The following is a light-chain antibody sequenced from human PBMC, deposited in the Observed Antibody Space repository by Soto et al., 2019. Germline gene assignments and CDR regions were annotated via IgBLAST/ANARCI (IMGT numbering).Light chain of an antibody. CDR3: QSYDSSLSGSV. CDR2: GNS. J-gene: IGLJ3*02. Sequence: QSVLTQPPSVSRAPGQRVTISCTGSSSNIGAGYDVHWYQQLPGTAPTLLSYGNSNRPSGVPDRFSGSKSGTSASLAITGLQAEDEAYYYCQSYDSSLSGSVFGGGTKLTVL. V-gene: IGLV1-40*01. CDR1: SSNIGAGYD.